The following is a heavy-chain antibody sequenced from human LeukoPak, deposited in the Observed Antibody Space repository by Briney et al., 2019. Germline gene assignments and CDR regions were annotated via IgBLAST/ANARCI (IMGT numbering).Heavy chain of an antibody. Sequence: GGSLRLSCAASGLSYSDSYMTWIRQAPGKGLEWVGFIRSKAYGGTTEYAASVKGRFTISRDDSKSIAYLQMNSLKTEDTAVYYCTRDSSEYYDRSGYPNWSDPWGQGTLVTVSS. J-gene: IGHJ5*02. CDR3: TRDSSEYYDRSGYPNWSDP. CDR2: IRSKAYGGTT. CDR1: GLSYSDSY. D-gene: IGHD3-22*01. V-gene: IGHV3-49*03.